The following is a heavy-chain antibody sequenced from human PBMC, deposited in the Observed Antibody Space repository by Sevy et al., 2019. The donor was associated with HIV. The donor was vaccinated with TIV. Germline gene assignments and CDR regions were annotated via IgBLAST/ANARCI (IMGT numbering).Heavy chain of an antibody. D-gene: IGHD3-16*01. CDR1: GYTFTSYY. Sequence: ASVKVSCKASGYTFTSYYMHWVRQAPGQGLEWMAIINPSGGSTSYAQKFQGRVTMTRDTSTSTVYMELSSLRSEDTAGYYCARRLGVRDLPFDYWGQGTLVTVSS. CDR2: INPSGGST. V-gene: IGHV1-46*03. CDR3: ARRLGVRDLPFDY. J-gene: IGHJ4*02.